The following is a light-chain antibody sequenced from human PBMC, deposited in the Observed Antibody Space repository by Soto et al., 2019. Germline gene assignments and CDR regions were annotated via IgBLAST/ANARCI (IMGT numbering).Light chain of an antibody. Sequence: EIVLTQSPGTLSLSPGERATLPCRASKSVGNNYLAWYKQKPGQAPRLLIYGASSRATGIPARCSGSGSGTDFTLTISRLEPEDFAVYYWQQYGSSPQAFGQGTKVEIK. J-gene: IGKJ1*01. V-gene: IGKV3-20*01. CDR1: KSVGNNY. CDR3: QQYGSSPQA. CDR2: GAS.